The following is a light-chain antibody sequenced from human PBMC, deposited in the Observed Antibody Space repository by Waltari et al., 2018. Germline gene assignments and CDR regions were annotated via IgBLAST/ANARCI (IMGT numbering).Light chain of an antibody. CDR3: QQYYSTPRT. V-gene: IGKV4-1*01. CDR1: QRVLYSSNNKNY. J-gene: IGKJ5*01. CDR2: WAS. Sequence: DIVMTQSPDSLAVSLGERATINCKSSQRVLYSSNNKNYLAWYQQKPGQPPTLLIYWASSLESGVPDRFSGSGSGTEFTLTISSLQAEDVAVYYCQQYYSTPRTFGQGTRLEIK.